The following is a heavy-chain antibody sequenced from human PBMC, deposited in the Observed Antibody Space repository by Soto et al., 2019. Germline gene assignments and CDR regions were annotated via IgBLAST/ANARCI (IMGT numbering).Heavy chain of an antibody. Sequence: ASVNVSCMGSGYFFTAYGIFWVRQPPGQGLQWMAWINSYNGNTKYAQSFHGRVTMTTDTSTYTAYMELRSLRSDYPTAYYCAIDFGSELSDPEAVFDYWGQGTVVTVSS. CDR3: AIDFGSELSDPEAVFDY. CDR1: GYFFTAYG. V-gene: IGHV1-18*04. J-gene: IGHJ4*02. CDR2: INSYNGNT. D-gene: IGHD3-3*01.